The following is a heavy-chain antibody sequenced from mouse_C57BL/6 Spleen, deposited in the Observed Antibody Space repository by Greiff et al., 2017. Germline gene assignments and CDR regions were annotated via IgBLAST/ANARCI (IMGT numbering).Heavy chain of an antibody. V-gene: IGHV1-69*01. D-gene: IGHD2-4*01. J-gene: IGHJ3*01. CDR2: IDPSDSYP. CDR3: ARGDDYDGTAWFAY. CDR1: GYTFTSYW. Sequence: QVQLQQPGAELVMPGASVKLSCKASGYTFTSYWMHWVKQRPGQGLEWIGEIDPSDSYPNYNQKFKGKSTLTVDKSSSTAYMQLSSLTSEDSAVYYCARGDDYDGTAWFAYWGQGTLVTGSA.